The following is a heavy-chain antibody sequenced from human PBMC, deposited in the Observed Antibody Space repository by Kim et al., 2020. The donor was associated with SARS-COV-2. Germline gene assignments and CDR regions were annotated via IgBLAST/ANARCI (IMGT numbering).Heavy chain of an antibody. V-gene: IGHV7-4-1*02. CDR2: SP. J-gene: IGHJ6*02. Sequence: SPTYAQGFTGRFVFSLDTSVSTAYLQISSLKAEDTAVYYCARSNYYGMDVWGQGTTVTVSS. CDR3: ARSNYYGMDV.